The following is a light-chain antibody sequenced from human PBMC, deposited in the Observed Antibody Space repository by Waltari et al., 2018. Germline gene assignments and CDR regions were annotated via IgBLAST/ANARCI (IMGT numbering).Light chain of an antibody. V-gene: IGLV2-23*02. CDR2: YVT. CDR1: SSDVGIYDL. CDR3: CSFAGRTSLLYV. J-gene: IGLJ1*01. Sequence: QSALTQPASVSGSPGQSITISCTGTSSDVGIYDLVSLYQQYPGRAPKLMIYYVTNRPSGISNRFSGSKSGNTASLTISGLQPEDEADYYCCSFAGRTSLLYVFGTGTKVTVL.